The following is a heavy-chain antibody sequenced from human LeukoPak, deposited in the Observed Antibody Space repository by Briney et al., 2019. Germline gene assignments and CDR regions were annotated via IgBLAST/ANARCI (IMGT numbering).Heavy chain of an antibody. V-gene: IGHV1-18*01. CDR2: ISTYNGNT. Sequence: ASVKVSCKASGYTFTNYGISWVRQAPGQGLEWMGWISTYNGNTNYAQKLQGRVTMTTDTSTSTAYMELRSLRSDDTAVYYCARGSHDYVWGSYLNYYYYMDVWGKGTTVTISS. CDR3: ARGSHDYVWGSYLNYYYYMDV. CDR1: GYTFTNYG. J-gene: IGHJ6*03. D-gene: IGHD3-16*02.